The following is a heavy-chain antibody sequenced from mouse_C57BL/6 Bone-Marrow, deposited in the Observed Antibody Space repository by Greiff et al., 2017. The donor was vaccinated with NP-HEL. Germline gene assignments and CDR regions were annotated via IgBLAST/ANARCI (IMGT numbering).Heavy chain of an antibody. D-gene: IGHD1-1*01. J-gene: IGHJ1*03. Sequence: EVQLQQSGPVLVKPGASVKMSCKASGYTFTDYYMNWVKQSHGKSLEWIGVINPYNGGTSYNQKFKGKATLTVDKSSSTAYMELNSLTSEDSAVYYCARDPYYYGSRKIGYWYFDVWGTGTTVTVSS. CDR2: INPYNGGT. V-gene: IGHV1-19*01. CDR1: GYTFTDYY. CDR3: ARDPYYYGSRKIGYWYFDV.